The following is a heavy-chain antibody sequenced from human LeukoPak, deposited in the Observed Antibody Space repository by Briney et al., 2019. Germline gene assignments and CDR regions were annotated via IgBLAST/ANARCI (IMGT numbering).Heavy chain of an antibody. Sequence: PSETLSLTCTVSGASISDAAYYWSWIRQPPGKGLEWIGYIYYSGSTNYNPSLKSRVTKSVDTSKNQLSLKLRSVTAADTAVYYCARVSYSYGIFDYWGQGTLVTVSS. J-gene: IGHJ4*02. CDR3: ARVSYSYGIFDY. CDR1: GASISDAAYY. D-gene: IGHD5-18*01. CDR2: IYYSGST. V-gene: IGHV4-61*08.